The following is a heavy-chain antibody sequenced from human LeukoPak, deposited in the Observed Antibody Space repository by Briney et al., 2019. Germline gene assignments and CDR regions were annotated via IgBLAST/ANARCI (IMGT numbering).Heavy chain of an antibody. Sequence: PSETLSLTCTVSGGSISSYYWSWIRQPPGKGLEWIGYIYYSGSTNYNPSLKSRVTISVDTSKNQFSLKLSSVTAADTAVYYCARAGYYDSSGYYYVSGSDYWGQGTLVTVSS. CDR2: IYYSGST. V-gene: IGHV4-59*01. CDR1: GGSISSYY. J-gene: IGHJ4*02. D-gene: IGHD3-22*01. CDR3: ARAGYYDSSGYYYVSGSDY.